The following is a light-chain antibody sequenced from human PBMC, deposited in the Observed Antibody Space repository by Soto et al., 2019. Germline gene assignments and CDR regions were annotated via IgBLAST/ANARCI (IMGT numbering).Light chain of an antibody. Sequence: QSVLTQPPSASGTPGQRVTISCSGSSSNIGIDPVSWYQQLPRTAPKLLIFSNNQRPSGVPDRISGSKSGTSASLAISGLQSEDEADYYCAAWDDSLKGWVFGGGTKLTVL. CDR1: SSNIGIDP. V-gene: IGLV1-44*01. CDR2: SNN. CDR3: AAWDDSLKGWV. J-gene: IGLJ3*02.